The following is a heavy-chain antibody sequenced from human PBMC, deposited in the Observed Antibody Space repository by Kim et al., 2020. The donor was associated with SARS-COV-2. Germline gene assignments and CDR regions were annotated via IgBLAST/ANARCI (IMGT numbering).Heavy chain of an antibody. CDR2: VSGDGDST. D-gene: IGHD6-13*01. V-gene: IGHV3-23*01. Sequence: GGSLRLSCAASGFTFSRYAMFWIRQAPGKGLEWVSTVSGDGDSTYHADSVRGRFTIARDNSMNTVYLEMNSLRPEDTAAYYCAKDGAAGAFEYWGQGALV. CDR3: AKDGAAGAFEY. J-gene: IGHJ4*02. CDR1: GFTFSRYA.